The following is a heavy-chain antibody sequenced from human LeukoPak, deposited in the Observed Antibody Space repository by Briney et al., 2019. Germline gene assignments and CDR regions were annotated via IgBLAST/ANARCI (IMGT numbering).Heavy chain of an antibody. V-gene: IGHV1-69*13. CDR2: SIPMFGTT. CDR3: ARGTTVTTTVLVPNDAFDI. CDR1: GGTFNSYA. J-gene: IGHJ3*02. Sequence: PVKVSCKASGGTFNSYAINWVRQAPGQGLEWMGGSIPMFGTTNFAPEFQGRVTITADEFTNTAYMELTSLKSEDTAVYYCARGTTVTTTVLVPNDAFDIWGQGTMVTVSS. D-gene: IGHD4-17*01.